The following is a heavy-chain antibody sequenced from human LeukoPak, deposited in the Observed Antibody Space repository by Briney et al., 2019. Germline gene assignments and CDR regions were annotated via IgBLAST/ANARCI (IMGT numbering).Heavy chain of an antibody. V-gene: IGHV1-46*01. Sequence: GASVKVSCKASGYTFTSYYMHWVRQAPGQGLEWMGLINPTGGSTGYAQKFQERVTITRDMSTSTAYMELSSLRSEDTAVYYCAAGYLATIPDYWGQGTLVTVSS. CDR1: GYTFTSYY. D-gene: IGHD5-12*01. J-gene: IGHJ4*02. CDR3: AAGYLATIPDY. CDR2: INPTGGST.